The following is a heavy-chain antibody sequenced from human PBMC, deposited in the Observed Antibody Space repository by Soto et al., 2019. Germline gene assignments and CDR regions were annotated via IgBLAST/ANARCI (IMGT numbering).Heavy chain of an antibody. Sequence: QVQLQQWGAGLLKPSETLSLTCAVYGGSFSGYYWSWIRQPPGKGLEWIGEINHSGSTNYNLSLKSRVTISVDTSKNQFSLKLSSVTAADTAVYYCARGGGYCSGGSCSRFRYWGQGTLVTVSS. CDR3: ARGGGYCSGGSCSRFRY. CDR1: GGSFSGYY. V-gene: IGHV4-34*01. J-gene: IGHJ4*02. D-gene: IGHD2-15*01. CDR2: INHSGST.